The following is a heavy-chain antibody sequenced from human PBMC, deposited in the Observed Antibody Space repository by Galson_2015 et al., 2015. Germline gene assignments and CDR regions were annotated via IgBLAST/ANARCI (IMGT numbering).Heavy chain of an antibody. CDR3: ARCMTTVTTCLDY. D-gene: IGHD4-17*01. Sequence: SVKVSCKASGYTFTGYYIHWVRQAPGQGLEWMGRINPNSGGTNYAQKFQGRVTMTRDTSITTAYMELSRLRSDDTAVYYCARCMTTVTTCLDYWGQGALVTVSS. CDR2: INPNSGGT. J-gene: IGHJ4*02. V-gene: IGHV1-2*06. CDR1: GYTFTGYY.